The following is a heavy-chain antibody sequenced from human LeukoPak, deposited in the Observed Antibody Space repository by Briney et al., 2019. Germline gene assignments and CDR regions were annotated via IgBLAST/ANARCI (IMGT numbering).Heavy chain of an antibody. CDR2: IYYSGST. J-gene: IGHJ3*02. CDR1: GGSISSYY. CDR3: ARERSDAFDI. Sequence: SEALSLTCTVSGGSISSYYWSWIRQPPGKGLEWIGYIYYSGSTNYNPSLKSRVTISVDTSKNQFSLKLSSVTAADTAVYYCARERSDAFDIWGQGTMVTVSS. D-gene: IGHD5-24*01. V-gene: IGHV4-59*01.